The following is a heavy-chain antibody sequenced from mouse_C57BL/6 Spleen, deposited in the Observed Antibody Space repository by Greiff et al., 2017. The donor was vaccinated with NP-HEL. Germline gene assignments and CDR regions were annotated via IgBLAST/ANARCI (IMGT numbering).Heavy chain of an antibody. J-gene: IGHJ4*01. Sequence: VQLQQSGAELAKPGASVKLSCKASGYTFTSYWMHWVKQRPGQGLEWIGYINPSSGYTKYNQKFKDKATLTADKSSSTAYMQLSSLTYEDSAVYYCASQEKIPYDYDGGYAMDYWGQGTSVTVSS. V-gene: IGHV1-7*01. CDR1: GYTFTSYW. CDR3: ASQEKIPYDYDGGYAMDY. CDR2: INPSSGYT. D-gene: IGHD2-4*01.